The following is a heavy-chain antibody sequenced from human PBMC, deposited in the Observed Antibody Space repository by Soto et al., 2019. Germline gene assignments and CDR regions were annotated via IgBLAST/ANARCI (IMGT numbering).Heavy chain of an antibody. D-gene: IGHD2-15*01. J-gene: IGHJ4*02. V-gene: IGHV3-7*01. CDR1: GFTFSSYW. Sequence: GGSLRLSCAASGFTFSSYWMSWVRQAPGKGLEWVANIKQDGSEKYYVDSVKGRFTISRDNAKNSLYLQMNSLRAEDTAVYYCARDPSPYCSGGSCYGDYWGQGTLVTVSS. CDR3: ARDPSPYCSGGSCYGDY. CDR2: IKQDGSEK.